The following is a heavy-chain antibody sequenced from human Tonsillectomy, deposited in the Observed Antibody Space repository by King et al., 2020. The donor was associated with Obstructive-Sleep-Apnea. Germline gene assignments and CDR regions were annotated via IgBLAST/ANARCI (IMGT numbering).Heavy chain of an antibody. J-gene: IGHJ3*02. V-gene: IGHV3-30*04. CDR2: ISYDGSKK. CDR3: ARGDGFDI. CDR1: GFTFSFYA. Sequence: VQLVESGGGVVQPGRSLRLSCAASGFTFSFYAMHWVRQAPGKGLEWGAVISYDGSKKYYAESVKGRFTISRDNSKNTLYLQMNSLRAEDTAVYYCARGDGFDIWGQGTMVTVSS.